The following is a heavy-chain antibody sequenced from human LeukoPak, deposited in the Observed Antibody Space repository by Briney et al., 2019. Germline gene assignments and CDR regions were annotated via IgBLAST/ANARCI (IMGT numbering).Heavy chain of an antibody. J-gene: IGHJ4*02. CDR1: GFTFSGYG. V-gene: IGHV3-74*01. Sequence: SGGSLRLSCAASGFTFSGYGMHWVRQAPGKGLVWVSRINSDGSSTSYADSVKGRFTISRDNAKNTLYLQMNSLRAEDTAVYYCASSPEDGPDYWGQGTLVTVSS. D-gene: IGHD5-24*01. CDR3: ASSPEDGPDY. CDR2: INSDGSST.